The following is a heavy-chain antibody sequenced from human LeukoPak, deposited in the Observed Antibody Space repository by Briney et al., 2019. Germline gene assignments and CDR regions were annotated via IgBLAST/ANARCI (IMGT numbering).Heavy chain of an antibody. Sequence: ASVKVSCKTSGYTLTTHGISWVRQAPGQGLEWMGWISTSKGDTNYAQKFKGRLTMTTDRSTSTAYMELRSLNSDDTAVYYCARDWPTVITDYWGQGTLVTVSS. CDR1: GYTLTTHG. V-gene: IGHV1-18*01. CDR3: ARDWPTVITDY. J-gene: IGHJ4*02. CDR2: ISTSKGDT. D-gene: IGHD4-11*01.